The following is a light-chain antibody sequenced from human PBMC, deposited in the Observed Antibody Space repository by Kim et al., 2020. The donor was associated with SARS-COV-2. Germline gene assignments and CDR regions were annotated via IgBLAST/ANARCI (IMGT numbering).Light chain of an antibody. CDR1: AGAVTSGYY. J-gene: IGLJ3*02. CDR2: GTS. Sequence: PGAPVTLPCASSAGAVTSGYYANWFQLKPGQPPRALICGTSNKHSWTPARFSGSLLGGKAALTLSGVLPEDEAEYYCLLSSGGAWVFGGGTQLTVL. V-gene: IGLV7-43*01. CDR3: LLSSGGAWV.